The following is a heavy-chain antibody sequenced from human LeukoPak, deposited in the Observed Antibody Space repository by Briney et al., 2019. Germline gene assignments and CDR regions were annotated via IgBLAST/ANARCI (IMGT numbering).Heavy chain of an antibody. J-gene: IGHJ4*02. V-gene: IGHV3-30-3*01. Sequence: GGSLRLSCAASGYTFSSYAMHWARQAPGKGLEWVAVITYDGSNKYYADSVKGRFTISRDNSKNTLYLQMNSLRAEDSAVYYCARDQRSSWSSYFENWGQGTLVTVSS. CDR2: ITYDGSNK. D-gene: IGHD6-13*01. CDR3: ARDQRSSWSSYFEN. CDR1: GYTFSSYA.